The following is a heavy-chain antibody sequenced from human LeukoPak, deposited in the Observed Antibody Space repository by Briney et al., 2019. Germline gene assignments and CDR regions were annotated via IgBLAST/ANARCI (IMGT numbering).Heavy chain of an antibody. D-gene: IGHD6-6*01. Sequence: PGGSLRLSCAASGFTFSRHWMSWVRQAPGKGLEWVAKIKQDGSEKYYVDSVKGRFTISRDNAKNSLYLQMNSLRPEDTAVYYCARAPAAARPYYFDYWGQGTLVTDSS. J-gene: IGHJ4*02. V-gene: IGHV3-7*01. CDR2: IKQDGSEK. CDR1: GFTFSRHW. CDR3: ARAPAAARPYYFDY.